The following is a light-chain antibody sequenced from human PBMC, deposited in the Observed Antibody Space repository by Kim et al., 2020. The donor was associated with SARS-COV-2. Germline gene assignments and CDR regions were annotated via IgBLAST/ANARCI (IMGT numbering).Light chain of an antibody. V-gene: IGLV3-21*04. CDR1: NIVTKT. CDR3: QVWDSTSDHVV. Sequence: SYELTQPPSVSVAPGKTAIITCGGSNIVTKTVYWYQQKPGQAPVLVIYFDTDRPSGIPERFSGSISGNTATLTISRVEAGDEADYYCQVWDSTSDHVVFGGGTQLTVL. CDR2: FDT. J-gene: IGLJ2*01.